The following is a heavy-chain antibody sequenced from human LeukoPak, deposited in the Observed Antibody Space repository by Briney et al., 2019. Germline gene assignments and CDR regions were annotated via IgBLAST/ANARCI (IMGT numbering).Heavy chain of an antibody. V-gene: IGHV7-4-1*02. CDR2: INTNTGNP. D-gene: IGHD2-8*01. CDR3: ARDSAGVPNWFDP. CDR1: GYTFTSYA. J-gene: IGHJ5*02. Sequence: ASVKVSCKASGYTFTSYAMKWVRQAPGQGLEWMGWINTNTGNPTYAQGFTGRFVFSLDTSVSSAYLQISSLKADDTAVYYCARDSAGVPNWFDPWGQGTLVTVSS.